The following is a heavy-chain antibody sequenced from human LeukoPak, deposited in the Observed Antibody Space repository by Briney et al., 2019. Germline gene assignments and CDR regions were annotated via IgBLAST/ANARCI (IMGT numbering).Heavy chain of an antibody. D-gene: IGHD3-16*01. CDR1: GGSISTSGYY. V-gene: IGHV4-39*07. J-gene: IGHJ6*03. CDR3: ARVKKGDYMDV. Sequence: SETLSLTCTVSGGSISTSGYYWGWIRQPPGKGLEWIGSLYFIGISYYNPSLKSRITISVDTSKNQLFLNLNSVIAADTAVYYCARVKKGDYMDVWGKGTTVTVSS. CDR2: LYFIGIS.